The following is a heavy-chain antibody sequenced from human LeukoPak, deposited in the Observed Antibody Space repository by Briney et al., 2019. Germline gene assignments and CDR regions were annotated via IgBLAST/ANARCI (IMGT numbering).Heavy chain of an antibody. CDR2: TYHSGST. CDR3: ARGPALGYCSGGSCYWLDY. V-gene: IGHV4-4*02. Sequence: PSGTLSLTCAVSGGSISSRNWGSWVRQPPGKGLEWIGETYHSGSTNYNPSLKSRVTISVDKSKNQFSLKLSSVTAADTAVYYCARGPALGYCSGGSCYWLDYWGQGTLVTVSS. J-gene: IGHJ4*02. CDR1: GGSISSRNW. D-gene: IGHD2-15*01.